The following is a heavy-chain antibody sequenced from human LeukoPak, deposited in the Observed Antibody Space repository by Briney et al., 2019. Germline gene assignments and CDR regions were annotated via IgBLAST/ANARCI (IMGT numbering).Heavy chain of an antibody. CDR1: GFTFSDYY. V-gene: IGHV3-11*01. D-gene: IGHD3-16*02. CDR2: ISSSGSTI. J-gene: IGHJ4*02. CDR3: ARGYYHYVWGSSRSYYFDY. Sequence: PGGSLRLSCAASGFTFSDYYMSWVRQTPGKGLEWVSYISSSGSTISLAYPATRRFTISKYSAKHTMYLQMTSLRAEDTAVYYCARGYYHYVWGSSRSYYFDYWAQGTLVTVSS.